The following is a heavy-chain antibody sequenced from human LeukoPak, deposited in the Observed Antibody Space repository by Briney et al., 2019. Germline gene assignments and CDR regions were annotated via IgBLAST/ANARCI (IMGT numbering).Heavy chain of an antibody. V-gene: IGHV3-48*03. CDR2: ISSSGSTI. CDR1: GFTFSSHA. J-gene: IGHJ6*04. D-gene: IGHD3-10*02. CDR3: AELGITMIGGV. Sequence: GGSLRLSCAASGFTFSSHAMHWVRQAPGKGLEWVSYISSSGSTIYYADSVKGRFTISRGNAKNSLYLQMNSLRAEDTAVYYCAELGITMIGGVWGKGTTVTISS.